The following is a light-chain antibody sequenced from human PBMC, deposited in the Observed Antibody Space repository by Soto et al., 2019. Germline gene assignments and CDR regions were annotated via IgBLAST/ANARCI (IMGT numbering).Light chain of an antibody. CDR3: ETLDTNTRI. J-gene: IGLJ2*01. CDR2: FESSGSY. V-gene: IGLV4-60*03. CDR1: SGHRSYV. Sequence: QAVVTQSSSASASLGSSVKLTCTLSSGHRSYVIVWHQQQPGKAPRYLMKFESSGSYNKGSGVPDRFSGSSSGADRYLTISDLQSEDEADYYCETLDTNTRIFGGGTQLTVL.